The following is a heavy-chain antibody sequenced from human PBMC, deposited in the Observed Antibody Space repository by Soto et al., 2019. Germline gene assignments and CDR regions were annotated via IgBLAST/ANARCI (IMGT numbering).Heavy chain of an antibody. CDR1: GFTFSSYS. CDR2: ISSSSSYI. Sequence: PGGSLSLSCAASGFTFSSYSMNWVRQAPGKGLEWVSSISSSSSYIYYADSVKGRFTISRDNAKNSLYLQMNSLRAEDTAVYYCAREGQTYDFWSGYHNYYYYMDVWGKGTTVTVSS. CDR3: AREGQTYDFWSGYHNYYYYMDV. J-gene: IGHJ6*03. D-gene: IGHD3-3*01. V-gene: IGHV3-21*01.